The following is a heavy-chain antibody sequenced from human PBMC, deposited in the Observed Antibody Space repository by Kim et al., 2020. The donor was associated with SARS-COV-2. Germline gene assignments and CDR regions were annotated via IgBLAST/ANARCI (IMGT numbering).Heavy chain of an antibody. V-gene: IGHV3-23*01. J-gene: IGHJ4*02. Sequence: YFADSGKGRFTISRDNAKNTLSLQMISLRPEDTAVYYCAKHSVGATTVGVYWGQGTLVTVSS. D-gene: IGHD1-26*01. CDR3: AKHSVGATTVGVY.